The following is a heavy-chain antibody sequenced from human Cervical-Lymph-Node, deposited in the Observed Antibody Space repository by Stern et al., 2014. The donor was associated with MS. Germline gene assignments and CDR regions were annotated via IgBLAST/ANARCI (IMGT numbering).Heavy chain of an antibody. CDR1: GFSFDDFA. CDR2: ISWNSEFI. V-gene: IGHV3-9*01. J-gene: IGHJ6*02. CDR3: AKDITGGGLRMDV. D-gene: IGHD3-16*01. Sequence: EVQLVESGGGLGQPGRSLRLSCVGSGFSFDDFAMHWVRQAPGKGLEWVAGISWNSEFIGYADSVEGRFTISRDNAKQSLHLQMNTLTTEDTDLYYCAKDITGGGLRMDVWGQGTTVTVSS.